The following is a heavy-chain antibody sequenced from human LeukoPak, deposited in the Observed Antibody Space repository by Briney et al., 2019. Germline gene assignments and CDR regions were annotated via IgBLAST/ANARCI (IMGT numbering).Heavy chain of an antibody. CDR1: GFTFSSYA. J-gene: IGHJ4*02. V-gene: IGHV3-23*01. D-gene: IGHD3-10*01. CDR2: ISGSGGST. CDR3: AKDGLWFGELGPLYFDY. Sequence: GGSLRLSCAASGFTFSSYAMSWVRQAPGKGLEWVSAISGSGGSTYYADSVKGRFTISRDNSKNTLYLQMNSLRAEDTAVYYCAKDGLWFGELGPLYFDYWGQGTLVTVSS.